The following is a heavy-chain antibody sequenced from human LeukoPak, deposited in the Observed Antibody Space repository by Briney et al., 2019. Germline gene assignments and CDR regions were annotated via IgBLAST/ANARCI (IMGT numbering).Heavy chain of an antibody. CDR1: GGSISSGSYY. D-gene: IGHD7-27*01. CDR3: AREVPGASAGYFDY. J-gene: IGHJ4*02. V-gene: IGHV4-61*02. CDR2: IYTSGST. Sequence: SETLSLTCTVSGGSISSGSYYWSWIRQPAGKGLEWIGRIYTSGSTNYNPSLKSRVTISVDTSKNQFSLKLSSVTAADTAVYYCAREVPGASAGYFDYWGQGTLVTVSS.